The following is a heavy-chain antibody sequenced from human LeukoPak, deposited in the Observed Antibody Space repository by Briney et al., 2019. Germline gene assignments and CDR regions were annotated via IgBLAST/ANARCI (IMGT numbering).Heavy chain of an antibody. V-gene: IGHV3-15*01. CDR3: TTSRSLGY. CDR2: IKSKTDGGTT. CDR1: GLTFSNAW. D-gene: IGHD6-13*01. Sequence: SGGSLRLSCAASGLTFSNAWMRWVREAPGKGLEWVGRIKSKTDGGTTDHAAPVKGRFTISRDDSKDTLYLQMNSLKTEDTAVYYCTTSRSLGYWGLGTLVTVSS. J-gene: IGHJ4*02.